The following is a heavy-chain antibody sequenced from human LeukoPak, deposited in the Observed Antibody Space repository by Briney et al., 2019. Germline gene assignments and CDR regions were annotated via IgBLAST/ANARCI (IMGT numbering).Heavy chain of an antibody. J-gene: IGHJ4*02. V-gene: IGHV4-61*02. D-gene: IGHD6-13*01. CDR1: GGSISGGSFY. CDR3: ARGGDSSSWSVDY. CDR2: IYASEST. Sequence: SETLSLTCTVSGGSISGGSFYWTWIRQPAGKGLEWIGRIYASESTNYNSSLKSRVTISVDTSKNQFSLRLSSVTAADTAVYYCARGGDSSSWSVDYWGQGTLVTVSS.